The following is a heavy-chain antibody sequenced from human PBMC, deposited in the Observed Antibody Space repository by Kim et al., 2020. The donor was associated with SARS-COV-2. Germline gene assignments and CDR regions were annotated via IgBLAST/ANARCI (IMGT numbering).Heavy chain of an antibody. V-gene: IGHV3-43*02. D-gene: IGHD3-10*01. Sequence: GGSLRLSCAASGFTFDDYAMHWVRQAPGKGLEWVSLISGDGGSTYYADSVKGRFTISRDNSKNSLYLQMNSLRTEDTALYYCAILWFGELLPTNYFDYWGQGTLVTVSS. CDR2: ISGDGGST. CDR1: GFTFDDYA. CDR3: AILWFGELLPTNYFDY. J-gene: IGHJ4*02.